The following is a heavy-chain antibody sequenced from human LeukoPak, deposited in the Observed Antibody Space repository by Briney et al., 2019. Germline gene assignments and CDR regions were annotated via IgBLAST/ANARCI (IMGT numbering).Heavy chain of an antibody. D-gene: IGHD2-8*01. Sequence: ASVKVSCKASGYTFTSYGISWVRQAPGQGLEWMGWISAYNGKTYYAQKFQGRVTVTTDTSTSTAYMDLWSLRSDDTAVYYCARTNLDCKNGVCYDYWGQGTPVTVSS. CDR2: ISAYNGKT. V-gene: IGHV1-18*01. J-gene: IGHJ4*02. CDR1: GYTFTSYG. CDR3: ARTNLDCKNGVCYDY.